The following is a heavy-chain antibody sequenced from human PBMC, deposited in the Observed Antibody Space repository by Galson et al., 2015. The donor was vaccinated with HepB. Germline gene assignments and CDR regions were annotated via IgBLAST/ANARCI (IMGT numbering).Heavy chain of an antibody. CDR1: GYTFTSYG. D-gene: IGHD3-16*02. CDR2: ISAYNGNT. J-gene: IGHJ4*02. CDR3: ARVVITFGGVIVRVDY. V-gene: IGHV1-18*01. Sequence: SVKVSCKASGYTFTSYGISWVRQAPGQGLEWMGWISAYNGNTNYAQKLQGRVTMTTDTSTSTAYMELRSLRSDDTAVYYCARVVITFGGVIVRVDYWGQGTLVTVSS.